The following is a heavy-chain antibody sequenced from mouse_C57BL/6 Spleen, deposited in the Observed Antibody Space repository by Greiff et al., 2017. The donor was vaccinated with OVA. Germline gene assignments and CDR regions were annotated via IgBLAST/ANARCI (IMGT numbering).Heavy chain of an antibody. V-gene: IGHV1-26*01. CDR3: ARNDYDCDY. D-gene: IGHD2-4*01. Sequence: EVQLQQSGPELVKPGASVKISCKASGYTFTDYYMNWVKQSHGKSLEWIGDINPNNGGTSYNQKFKGKATLTVDKSSSTAYMELRSLTTEDSAVYYCARNDYDCDYWGQGTTLTVSS. CDR2: INPNNGGT. CDR1: GYTFTDYY. J-gene: IGHJ2*01.